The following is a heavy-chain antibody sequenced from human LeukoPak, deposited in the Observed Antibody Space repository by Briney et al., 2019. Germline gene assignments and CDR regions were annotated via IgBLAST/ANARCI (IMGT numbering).Heavy chain of an antibody. J-gene: IGHJ5*02. V-gene: IGHV1-18*01. CDR1: GYTFTSYG. CDR2: ISAYNGNT. D-gene: IGHD6-13*01. CDR3: ARDRSAAGSYSWFDP. Sequence: ASVKVSCKASGYTFTSYGIRWVRQAPGQGLEWMGWISAYNGNTNYAQKLQGRVTMTTDTSTSTAYMELRSLRSDDTAVYYCARDRSAAGSYSWFDPWGQGTLVTVSS.